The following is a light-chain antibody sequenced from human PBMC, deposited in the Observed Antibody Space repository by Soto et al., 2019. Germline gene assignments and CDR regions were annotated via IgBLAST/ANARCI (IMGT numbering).Light chain of an antibody. Sequence: QPVLTQSPSASASLGASVKLTCTLSSGHGNYVIAWHQQQPEKGPRYLMKVKSDGSHTRGDGIPDRFSGSSSGAERYLAIPSLQSEDEADYFCQTWDTGIVVFGGGTKLTVL. CDR1: SGHGNYV. CDR3: QTWDTGIVV. V-gene: IGLV4-69*01. J-gene: IGLJ2*01. CDR2: VKSDGSH.